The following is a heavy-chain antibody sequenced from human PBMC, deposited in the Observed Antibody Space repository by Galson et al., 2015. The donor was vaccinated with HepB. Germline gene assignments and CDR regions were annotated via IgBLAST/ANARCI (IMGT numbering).Heavy chain of an antibody. Sequence: SLRLSCAASGFTFSNAWMSWVRQAPGKGLEWVGRIKSKTDGGTTDYAAPVKGRFTISRDDSKNTLYLQMNSLKTEDTAVYYCTTDCSGGSCYQGYDAFDIWGQGTMVTVSS. V-gene: IGHV3-15*01. D-gene: IGHD2-15*01. CDR3: TTDCSGGSCYQGYDAFDI. CDR2: IKSKTDGGTT. J-gene: IGHJ3*02. CDR1: GFTFSNAW.